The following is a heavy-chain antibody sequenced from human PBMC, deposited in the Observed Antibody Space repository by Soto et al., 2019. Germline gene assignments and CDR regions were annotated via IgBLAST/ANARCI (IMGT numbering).Heavy chain of an antibody. D-gene: IGHD6-19*01. CDR2: ISGNSADT. CDR1: GFTFSSYA. Sequence: DVQLLESGGGLVQPGGSVRLSCAASGFTFSSYAMSWVRQAPGKGLEWVSAISGNSADTSYADSVRGRFTISRDNSKDTLFLQMNSLRADDTAVYYCGKERRGSGWFVCSYWGQGILATVSS. J-gene: IGHJ4*02. V-gene: IGHV3-23*01. CDR3: GKERRGSGWFVCSY.